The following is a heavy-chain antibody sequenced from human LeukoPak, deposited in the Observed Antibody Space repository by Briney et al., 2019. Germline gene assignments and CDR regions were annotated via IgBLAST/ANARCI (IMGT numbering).Heavy chain of an antibody. CDR2: ISSSGTTI. CDR1: GFTFSSYE. J-gene: IGHJ4*02. Sequence: GGSLRLSCVASGFTFSSYEMNWVRQAPGKGLEWVSDISSSGTTIDYADSVKGRFTISRDNAKNSLCLQMNSLRAEDTAVYYCARVGFDFSFGYWGQVTLVTVSS. V-gene: IGHV3-48*03. D-gene: IGHD3-9*01. CDR3: ARVGFDFSFGY.